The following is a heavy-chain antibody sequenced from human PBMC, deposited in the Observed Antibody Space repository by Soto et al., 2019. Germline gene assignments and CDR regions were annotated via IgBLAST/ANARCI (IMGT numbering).Heavy chain of an antibody. CDR2: INPYDGST. V-gene: IGHV1-18*01. Sequence: ASVKVSCKASGYTFTSYGISWVRQAPGQGLEWMGRINPYDGSTSYAQKLQGRVTMTRDTSTSTVYMELSSLRSEDTAVYYCAREALSSTALDAFDIWGQGTMVTVSS. J-gene: IGHJ3*02. D-gene: IGHD5-18*01. CDR3: AREALSSTALDAFDI. CDR1: GYTFTSYG.